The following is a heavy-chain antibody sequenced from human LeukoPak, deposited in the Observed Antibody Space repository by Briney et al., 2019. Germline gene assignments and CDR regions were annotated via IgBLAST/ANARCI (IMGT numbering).Heavy chain of an antibody. CDR3: ARGRTLNYYYMDV. Sequence: GGSLRLSCAASGLTFSSYWMSSVRQAPGKGLEWVANIKQDGSEKYYVDSVKGRFTISRDNAKNSLYLQMNSLRAEDTAVYYCARGRTLNYYYMDVWGKGTTVTVSS. J-gene: IGHJ6*03. CDR1: GLTFSSYW. V-gene: IGHV3-7*04. CDR2: IKQDGSEK.